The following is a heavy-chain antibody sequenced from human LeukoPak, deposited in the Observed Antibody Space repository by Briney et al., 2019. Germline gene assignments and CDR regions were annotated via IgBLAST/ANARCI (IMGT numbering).Heavy chain of an antibody. CDR1: GGSISSYY. D-gene: IGHD5-24*01. Sequence: PSETLSLTCTVSGGSISSYYWSWIRQPPGKGLEWIGYIYYSGSTNYNPSLKSRVTISVDTSKNQFSLKLSSVTAADTAVYYCAKDGAWLQFGDWGRGTLVTVSS. J-gene: IGHJ4*02. CDR2: IYYSGST. V-gene: IGHV4-59*01. CDR3: AKDGAWLQFGD.